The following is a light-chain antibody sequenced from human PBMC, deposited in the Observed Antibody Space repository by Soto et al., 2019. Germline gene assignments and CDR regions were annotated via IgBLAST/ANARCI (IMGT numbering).Light chain of an antibody. V-gene: IGKV3-15*01. CDR1: QSVSSK. J-gene: IGKJ1*01. CDR3: QQYNSWLWT. Sequence: EIGMSQSPAYLYVYPGEGATLSCRASQSVSSKLAWYQQKPGQAPRLLIYGASTRATGIPARFSGSGSGTEFTLIISSLQSEDSAVYYCQQYNSWLWTFGQGTKVDI. CDR2: GAS.